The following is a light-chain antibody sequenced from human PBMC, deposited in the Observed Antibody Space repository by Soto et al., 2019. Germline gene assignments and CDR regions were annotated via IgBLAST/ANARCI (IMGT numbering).Light chain of an antibody. CDR1: SSDVGAYNF. CDR3: SAYTVSRTYV. CDR2: NVY. Sequence: QSVLTQPASVPGSPGQSITISCTGTSSDVGAYNFVSWHQQHPGKAPKLMIYNVYDRPSGISYRFSGSKSGNTASLTISGLQGEDEANYYCSAYTVSRTYVFGTGTKVTVL. J-gene: IGLJ1*01. V-gene: IGLV2-14*03.